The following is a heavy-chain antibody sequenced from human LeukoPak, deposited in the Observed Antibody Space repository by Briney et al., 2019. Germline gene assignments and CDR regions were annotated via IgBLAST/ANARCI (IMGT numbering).Heavy chain of an antibody. V-gene: IGHV1-2*02. CDR1: GYTFTDYY. Sequence: ASVNVSCKTSGYTFTDYYVHWVRQAPGQGLEWLAWINPDSGATNFAQRFQGRVTMTRDTSVNTVHMELNRLRSDDTAVYYCARDLCHGGSCFHFDSWGQGTLVTVSS. J-gene: IGHJ4*02. CDR2: INPDSGAT. CDR3: ARDLCHGGSCFHFDS. D-gene: IGHD2-15*01.